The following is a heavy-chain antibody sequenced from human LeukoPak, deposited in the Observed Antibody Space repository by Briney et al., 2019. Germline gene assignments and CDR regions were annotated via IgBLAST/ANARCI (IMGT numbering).Heavy chain of an antibody. CDR3: AKEWFGELSVSHP. CDR2: ISGSGGST. CDR1: GFTFDDYA. Sequence: GGSLRLSCAASGFTFDDYAMHWVRQAPGKGLEWVSAISGSGGSTYYADSVKGRFTISRDNSKNTLYLQMNSLRAEDTAVYYCAKEWFGELSVSHPWGQGTLVTVSS. D-gene: IGHD3-10*01. V-gene: IGHV3-23*01. J-gene: IGHJ5*02.